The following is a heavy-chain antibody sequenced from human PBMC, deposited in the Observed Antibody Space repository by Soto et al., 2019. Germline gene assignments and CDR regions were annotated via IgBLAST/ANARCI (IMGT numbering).Heavy chain of an antibody. CDR2: ISAYNGNS. Sequence: QFQLLQSGAEVKKPGASVKVSCKASGYTFTSYGISWVRQAPGPGLEWMGWISAYNGNSHYAQKRQGRVTMTAVTFTRTALTELRSLRSDDTAVYFCALCGAGTAGACAICGQGTIVTASA. CDR3: ALCGAGTAGACAI. CDR1: GYTFTSYG. J-gene: IGHJ3*02. D-gene: IGHD1-7*01. V-gene: IGHV1-18*01.